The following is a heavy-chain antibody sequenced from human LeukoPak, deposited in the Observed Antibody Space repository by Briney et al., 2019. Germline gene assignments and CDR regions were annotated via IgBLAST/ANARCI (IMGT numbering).Heavy chain of an antibody. Sequence: PGGSLRLSCAASGFTFSIAWMSWVRQAPGKGLEWVGRIKSKTDGGTTDYAAPVKGRFTISRDDSKNTLYLQMNSLKTEETAVYYCTPPRRGGATGFSYWGQGTLVTVSS. CDR1: GFTFSIAW. V-gene: IGHV3-15*01. CDR3: TPPRRGGATGFSY. CDR2: IKSKTDGGTT. D-gene: IGHD1-26*01. J-gene: IGHJ4*01.